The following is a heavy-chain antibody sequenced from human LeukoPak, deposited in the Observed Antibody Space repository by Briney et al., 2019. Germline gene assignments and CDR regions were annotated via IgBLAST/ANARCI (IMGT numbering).Heavy chain of an antibody. V-gene: IGHV3-23*01. D-gene: IGHD4-17*01. CDR3: AKGQTTVMAFDI. CDR1: GFNFSGYA. J-gene: IGHJ3*02. CDR2: ISGSGGST. Sequence: PGGSLRLSCAASGFNFSGYAMSWVRQAPGKGLEWVAAISGSGGSTYYADSVKGRVTISRDNSKTTLYLQVNSLRAEDTAVYYCAKGQTTVMAFDIWGQGTMVIVSS.